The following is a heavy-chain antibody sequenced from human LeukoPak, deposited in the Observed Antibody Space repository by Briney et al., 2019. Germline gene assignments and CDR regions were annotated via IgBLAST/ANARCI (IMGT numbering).Heavy chain of an antibody. CDR2: FYYSGST. CDR1: GVSISSYF. Sequence: SETLSLTCTVSGVSISSYFWSWIRQPPGKGLEWIGYFYYSGSTSYNPSLKSRVTISVDTSKNQFSLKLRSVTAADTAVYYCARHGENSLYRFDYWGQGTLLTVSS. CDR3: ARHGENSLYRFDY. J-gene: IGHJ4*02. D-gene: IGHD3-10*01. V-gene: IGHV4-59*08.